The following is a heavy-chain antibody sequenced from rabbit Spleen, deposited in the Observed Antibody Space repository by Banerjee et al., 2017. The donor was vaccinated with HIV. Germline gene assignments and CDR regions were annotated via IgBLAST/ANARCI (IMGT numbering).Heavy chain of an antibody. CDR2: IYGGAGGST. J-gene: IGHJ6*01. D-gene: IGHD6-1*01. V-gene: IGHV1S40*01. CDR1: GFFFSSNYW. CDR3: ARGIPYGFAGDTYPPYAMDL. Sequence: QSLEESGGDLVKPGASLTLTCTASGFFFSSNYWICWARQAPGKVLEWIACIYGGAGGSTYYACWPKGRFTISKTSSTTVTLQMTSLTAADTATYFCARGIPYGFAGDTYPPYAMDLWGQGTLVTVS.